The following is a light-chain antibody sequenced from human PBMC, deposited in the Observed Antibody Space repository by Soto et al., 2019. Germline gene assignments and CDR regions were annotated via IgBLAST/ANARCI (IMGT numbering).Light chain of an antibody. CDR1: STDVGGYKY. CDR3: GSYTSSDTYV. V-gene: IGLV2-14*01. J-gene: IGLJ1*01. Sequence: QSVLTQPASVSGSPGQSITISCTGTSTDVGGYKYVSWYQQHPGKAPKLMIYDVTSRPSGISNRFSGSKSGNTAFLIISGLQAEDEAEYWWGSYTSSDTYVFGTGTKVTVL. CDR2: DVT.